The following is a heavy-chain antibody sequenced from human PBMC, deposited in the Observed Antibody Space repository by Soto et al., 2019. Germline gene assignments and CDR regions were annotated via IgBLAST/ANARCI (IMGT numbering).Heavy chain of an antibody. CDR3: ARAPVYYDILTGYSYSYYYYGMDV. CDR1: GGSISTSNW. V-gene: IGHV4-4*02. CDR2: IYHSGST. D-gene: IGHD3-9*01. Sequence: SETLSLTCAVSGGSISTSNWWSWVRQPPGKGLEWIGEIYHSGSTNYNPSLKSRVTISVDKSKNQFSLKVNSVTAADTAVYYCARAPVYYDILTGYSYSYYYYGMDVWGQGTTVTVSS. J-gene: IGHJ6*02.